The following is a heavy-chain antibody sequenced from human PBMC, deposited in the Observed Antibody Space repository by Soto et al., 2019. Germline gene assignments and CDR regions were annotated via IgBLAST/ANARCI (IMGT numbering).Heavy chain of an antibody. V-gene: IGHV1-2*02. J-gene: IGHJ4*02. CDR3: ARALRLQSSVTPAY. D-gene: IGHD4-4*01. CDR2: INPNSGGT. Sequence: ASVKVSCKASGYTFTSYGISWVRQAPGQGLEWMGWINPNSGGTNYAQKFQGRVTMTRDTSISTAYMELSRLRSDDTAVYYCARALRLQSSVTPAYWGQGTLVTVSS. CDR1: GYTFTSYG.